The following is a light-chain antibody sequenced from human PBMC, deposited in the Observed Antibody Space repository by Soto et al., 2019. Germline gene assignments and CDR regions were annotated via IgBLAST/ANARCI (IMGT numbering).Light chain of an antibody. V-gene: IGKV1-5*01. Sequence: DIQMTLSASTLSASVGDTVTITCRASQTISGWLAWYQQRPGKAPNLLIFDASTLESGVPSRFSGSGSETSFTLTISSLQPEDFATYYCQQSYSEAFGQRTKVDI. CDR2: DAS. J-gene: IGKJ1*01. CDR1: QTISGW. CDR3: QQSYSEA.